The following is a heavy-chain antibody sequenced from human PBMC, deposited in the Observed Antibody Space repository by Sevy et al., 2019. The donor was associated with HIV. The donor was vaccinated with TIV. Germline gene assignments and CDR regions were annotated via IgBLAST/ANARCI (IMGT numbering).Heavy chain of an antibody. CDR1: GYTLTELS. V-gene: IGHV1-24*01. CDR3: ARRAPYCSSTSCSRQYYFDY. CDR2: FDPEDGET. Sequence: ASVKVSCKVSGYTLTELSMHWVRQAPGKGVEWMGGFDPEDGETIYAQKFQGRVTMTEDTSTDTAYMELSSLRSEDTAVYYCARRAPYCSSTSCSRQYYFDYSGQGTLVTVSS. J-gene: IGHJ4*02. D-gene: IGHD2-2*01.